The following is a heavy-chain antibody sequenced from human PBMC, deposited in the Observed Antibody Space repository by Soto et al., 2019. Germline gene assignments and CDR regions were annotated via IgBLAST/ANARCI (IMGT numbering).Heavy chain of an antibody. Sequence: SVKVSCKASGGTFSSYAISWLRQAPGQGLEWMGGIIPIFGTANYAQKFQGRVTITADESTSTAYMELSSLRSEDTAVYYCAREAYYYDSSGYPYYFDYWGQGTLVTVSS. D-gene: IGHD3-22*01. CDR1: GGTFSSYA. J-gene: IGHJ4*02. CDR2: IIPIFGTA. V-gene: IGHV1-69*13. CDR3: AREAYYYDSSGYPYYFDY.